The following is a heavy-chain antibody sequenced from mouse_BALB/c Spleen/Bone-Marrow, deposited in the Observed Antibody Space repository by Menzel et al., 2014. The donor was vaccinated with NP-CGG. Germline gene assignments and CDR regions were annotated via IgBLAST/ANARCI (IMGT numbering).Heavy chain of an antibody. D-gene: IGHD2-14*01. CDR3: ARAKRYGEMDY. V-gene: IGHV1-87*01. J-gene: IGHJ4*01. CDR2: IYPGDGDT. Sequence: VQLQQSGAELARPGASVKLSCKASGYTFTSYWMQWVKQRPGQGLEWTGAIYPGDGDTRFTQKFKGKATLTADKSSSAAYMQLSSLASEDSAVYYCARAKRYGEMDYWGQGTSVTVSS. CDR1: GYTFTSYW.